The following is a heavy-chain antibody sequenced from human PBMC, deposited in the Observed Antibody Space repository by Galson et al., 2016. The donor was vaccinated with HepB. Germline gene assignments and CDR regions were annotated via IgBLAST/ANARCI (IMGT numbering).Heavy chain of an antibody. CDR3: AHFQWGIDY. D-gene: IGHD1-26*01. CDR2: IYWDDEV. CDR1: GFSLNTGGLG. J-gene: IGHJ4*02. Sequence: PALVKPTQTLTLTCSFSGFSLNTGGLGVGWIRQPPGKALEWLALIYWDDEVHFSPALKSRLTITKDTSKTQVVLTMTNMAPVDTATYYCAHFQWGIDYWGQGTLVTVSS. V-gene: IGHV2-5*02.